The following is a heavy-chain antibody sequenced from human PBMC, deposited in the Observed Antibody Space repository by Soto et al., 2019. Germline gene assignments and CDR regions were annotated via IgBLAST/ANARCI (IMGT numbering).Heavy chain of an antibody. D-gene: IGHD1-1*01. V-gene: IGHV4-39*01. CDR1: GGSISSSSYY. CDR2: IYYSGST. Sequence: SETLSLTCTVSGGSISSSSYYWGWIRQPPGKGLEWIGSIYYSGSTYYNPSLKSRVTISVDTSKNQFSLKLSSVTAADTAVYYCARHLGTKDYWGQGTLVTVSS. J-gene: IGHJ4*02. CDR3: ARHLGTKDY.